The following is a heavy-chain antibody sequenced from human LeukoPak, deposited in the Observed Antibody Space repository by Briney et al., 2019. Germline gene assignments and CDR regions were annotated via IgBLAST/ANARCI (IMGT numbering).Heavy chain of an antibody. CDR3: ARGNILLWFGEFAGRNWFDP. Sequence: PSETLSLTCTVSGGSISNYYWSWIRQPPGKGLEWIGNIYYSVSTNYNPSLKSRVTISVDTSKNQFSLKLSSVTAADTAVYYCARGNILLWFGEFAGRNWFDPWGQGTLVTVSS. D-gene: IGHD3-10*01. CDR1: GGSISNYY. CDR2: IYYSVST. V-gene: IGHV4-59*12. J-gene: IGHJ5*02.